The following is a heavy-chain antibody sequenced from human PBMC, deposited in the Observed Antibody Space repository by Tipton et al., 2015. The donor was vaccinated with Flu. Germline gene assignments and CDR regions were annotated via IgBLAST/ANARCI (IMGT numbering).Heavy chain of an antibody. Sequence: SLRPSCAASGFTFSSYWMSWVRQAPGKGLEWVANMNQDGSEINYVDAVKGRFTISRDNAKTSLYLQMKSLRAEDTALYYCARDRGYSCFDYWGQGNLVTVSS. CDR3: ARDRGYSCFDY. J-gene: IGHJ4*02. D-gene: IGHD5-12*01. V-gene: IGHV3-7*01. CDR2: MNQDGSEI. CDR1: GFTFSSYW.